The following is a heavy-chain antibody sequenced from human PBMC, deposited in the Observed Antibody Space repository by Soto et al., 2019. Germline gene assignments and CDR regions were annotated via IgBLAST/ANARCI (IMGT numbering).Heavy chain of an antibody. D-gene: IGHD6-13*01. CDR1: GGSFSGYY. Sequence: SETLSLTCAVYGGSFSGYYWSWIRQPPGKGLEWIGEINHSGSTNYNPSLKSRVTISVDTSKNQFSLKLSSVTAADTAVYYCAGMYSSSWYFYYYGMDVWGQGTTVTVSS. CDR3: AGMYSSSWYFYYYGMDV. CDR2: INHSGST. V-gene: IGHV4-34*01. J-gene: IGHJ6*02.